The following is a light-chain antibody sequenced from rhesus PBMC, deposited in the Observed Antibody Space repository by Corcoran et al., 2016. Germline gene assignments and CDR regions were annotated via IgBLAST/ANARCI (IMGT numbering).Light chain of an antibody. CDR1: QSVSSH. Sequence: EIVMTQSPATLSVSPGERATLSCRASQSVSSHLAWYQQKPGRAPRLLIYDASNRATGIPDRFSCSGSRTDFTLTIRSLEPEDVGVYYCLQESTWTLTFGGGTNVEIK. V-gene: IGKV3-35*01. J-gene: IGKJ4*01. CDR3: LQESTWTLT. CDR2: DAS.